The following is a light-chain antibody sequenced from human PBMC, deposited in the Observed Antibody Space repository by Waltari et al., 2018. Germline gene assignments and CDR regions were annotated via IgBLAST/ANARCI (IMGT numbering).Light chain of an antibody. V-gene: IGKV4-1*01. CDR1: QSVLYSSNNKNY. CDR3: QQYYTTPIT. CDR2: WAS. J-gene: IGKJ5*01. Sequence: DIVMTQSPDSLAVSLGERATINCKSSQSVLYSSNNKNYLAWYQQKPGQPPKLLIYWASARESGFPDRFSGSGSGTDFTLTIGSLQAEDVAVYYCQQYYTTPITFGQGTRLEIK.